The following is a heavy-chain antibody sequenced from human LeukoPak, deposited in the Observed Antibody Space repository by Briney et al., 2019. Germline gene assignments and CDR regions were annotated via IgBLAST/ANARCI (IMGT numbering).Heavy chain of an antibody. V-gene: IGHV4-61*03. D-gene: IGHD3-10*01. CDR1: GDSVSNGNYY. CDR3: VRDRELNY. CDR2: IYYTGKT. Sequence: PSETLSLTCTVSGDSVSNGNYYWSWLRQPPGKALEWIGYIYYTGKTYYNPSLEGRVTILVDTSRNHFSVKLSSVTAADTAVYYCVRDRELNYWGQGTLVTVSS. J-gene: IGHJ4*02.